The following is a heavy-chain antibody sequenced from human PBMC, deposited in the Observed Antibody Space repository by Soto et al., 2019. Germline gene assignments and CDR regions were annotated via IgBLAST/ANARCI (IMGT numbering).Heavy chain of an antibody. V-gene: IGHV5-51*01. D-gene: IGHD2-15*01. J-gene: IGHJ6*02. CDR3: ARQVVVAAKTGYHYYYGMDV. Sequence: GESLKISCKGSGYSLTSYWIGWVRQMPGKGLEWMGIIYPGDSDTRYSPSFQGQVTISADKSISTAYLQWSSLKASDTAMYYCARQVVVAAKTGYHYYYGMDVWGQGTTVTVSS. CDR2: IYPGDSDT. CDR1: GYSLTSYW.